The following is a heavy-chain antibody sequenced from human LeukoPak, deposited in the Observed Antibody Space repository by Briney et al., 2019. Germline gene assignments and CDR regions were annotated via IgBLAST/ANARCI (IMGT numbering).Heavy chain of an antibody. CDR3: ARDNYAGANWFDP. V-gene: IGHV1-69*05. CDR1: GGTFSSYA. J-gene: IGHJ5*02. D-gene: IGHD1-7*01. CDR2: IIPIFGTA. Sequence: SVKVSCKASGGTFSSYAIIWVRQAPGQGLEWMGGIIPIFGTANYAQKFQGRVTITTDESTSTAYMELSSLRSEDTAVYYCARDNYAGANWFDPWGQGTLVTVSS.